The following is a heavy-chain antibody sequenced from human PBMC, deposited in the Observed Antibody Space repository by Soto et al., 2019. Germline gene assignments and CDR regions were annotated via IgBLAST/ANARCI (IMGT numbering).Heavy chain of an antibody. CDR1: GFTVSSHY. V-gene: IGHV3-66*01. D-gene: IGHD3-22*01. Sequence: EVQLVESGGGLVQPGGSLRLSCAASGFTVSSHYMSWVRQAPGKGLEWVSVIYSGGSTYYADSVKGRFTISRDNSKNTLYLQMNSLRAEDTAVYYCASRPPIDPGYAFDIWGQGTMVTVSS. CDR2: IYSGGST. J-gene: IGHJ3*02. CDR3: ASRPPIDPGYAFDI.